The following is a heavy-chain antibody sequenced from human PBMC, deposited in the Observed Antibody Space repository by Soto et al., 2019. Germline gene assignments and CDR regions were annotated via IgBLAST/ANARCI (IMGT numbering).Heavy chain of an antibody. CDR1: GGSISSYY. CDR2: IYYSGSI. V-gene: IGHV4-59*01. CDR3: AREIYCSSTSCPWVY. J-gene: IGHJ4*02. Sequence: PSETLSLTCTVSGGSISSYYWSWIRQPPGKGLEWIGYIYYSGSINYNPSLKSRVTISVDTSKNQFSLKLSSVTAADTAVYYCAREIYCSSTSCPWVYWGQGTLVTVSS. D-gene: IGHD2-2*01.